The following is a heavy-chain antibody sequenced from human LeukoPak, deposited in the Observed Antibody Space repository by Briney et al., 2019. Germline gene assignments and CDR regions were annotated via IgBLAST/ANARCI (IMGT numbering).Heavy chain of an antibody. J-gene: IGHJ5*02. D-gene: IGHD6-6*01. Sequence: SETLSLTCTVSGGSISSYYWSWIRQPPGKGLEWIGYIYYSGSTNYNPSLKSRVTISVDTSKNQFSLKLSSVTAADTAVYYCARHAFRSSSSPFDPWGQGTLVTVSS. CDR1: GGSISSYY. V-gene: IGHV4-59*08. CDR2: IYYSGST. CDR3: ARHAFRSSSSPFDP.